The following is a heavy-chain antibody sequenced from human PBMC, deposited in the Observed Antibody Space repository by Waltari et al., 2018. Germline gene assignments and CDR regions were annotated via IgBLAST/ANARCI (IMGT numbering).Heavy chain of an antibody. CDR2: IWYDGSNK. CDR1: GFTFSSYG. J-gene: IGHJ4*02. D-gene: IGHD5-12*01. V-gene: IGHV3-33*06. CDR3: AKDGDGYNSVY. Sequence: QVQLVESGGGVVQPGRSLRLSCAASGFTFSSYGMHWVRQAPGKGLEWVAVIWYDGSNKYYADSVKGRFTISRDNSKNTLYLQMNSLRAEDTALYYCAKDGDGYNSVYWGQGTLVTVSS.